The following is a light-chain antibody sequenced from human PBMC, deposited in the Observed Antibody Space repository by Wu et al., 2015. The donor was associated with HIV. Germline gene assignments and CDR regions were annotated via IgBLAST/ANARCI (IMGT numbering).Light chain of an antibody. V-gene: IGKV1-5*03. Sequence: DIQMTQSPSTLSASVGDRVTITCRASQRISSWLAWYQQKPGKAPKLLIYKASSLESGVPSRFSGSGSGTEFTLTISSLQPDDFATYYCQQYNSYWYTFGQGTKLE. J-gene: IGKJ2*01. CDR3: QQYNSYWYT. CDR2: KAS. CDR1: QRISSW.